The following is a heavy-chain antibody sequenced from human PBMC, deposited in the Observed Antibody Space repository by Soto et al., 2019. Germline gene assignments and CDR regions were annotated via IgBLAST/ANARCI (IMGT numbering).Heavy chain of an antibody. CDR3: ARGDYYYYGMDV. CDR2: IYYSGST. V-gene: IGHV4-31*03. J-gene: IGHJ6*02. CDR1: SGSISSGGYY. Sequence: SETLSLTCTVSSGSISSGGYYWSWIRQHPGKGLEWIGYIYYSGSTYYNPSLKSRVTISVDTSKNQFSLKLSSVTAADTAVYYCARGDYYYYGMDVWGQGTTVTVSS.